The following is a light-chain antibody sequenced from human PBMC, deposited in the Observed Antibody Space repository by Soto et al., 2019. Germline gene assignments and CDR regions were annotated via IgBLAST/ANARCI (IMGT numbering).Light chain of an antibody. CDR2: EGS. Sequence: QSALTQPAYVSGSPGQSITISCTGTSSDVGSYNLVSWYQQHPGKAPKLMIYEGSKRPSGVSNRFSGSKSGNTASLTISGLQAEDEAYYYCCSYAGSSTLVFGGGTKLTVL. CDR1: SSDVGSYNL. J-gene: IGLJ2*01. V-gene: IGLV2-23*01. CDR3: CSYAGSSTLV.